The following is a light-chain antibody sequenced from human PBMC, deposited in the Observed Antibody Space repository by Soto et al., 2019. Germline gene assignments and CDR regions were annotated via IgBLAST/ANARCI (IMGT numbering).Light chain of an antibody. J-gene: IGLJ1*01. V-gene: IGLV2-14*01. CDR3: RSYTSSSTLYV. CDR1: SSDVGGYNY. CDR2: EVS. Sequence: QSALSQPASVSGSPGQSITISCTGTSSDVGGYNYVSWYQKHPGKAPKLMIYEVSNRPSGVSNRFSGSKSGNTASLTISGLQAEDEADYYCRSYTSSSTLYVFGTGTKVTVL.